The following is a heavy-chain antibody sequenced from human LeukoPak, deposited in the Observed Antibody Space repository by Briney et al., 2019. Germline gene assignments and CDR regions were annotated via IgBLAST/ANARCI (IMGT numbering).Heavy chain of an antibody. Sequence: ASVKVSCKASGYTFTSYGISWVRQAPGQGLEWMGWISAYNGNTNYAQKFQGRVTITADESTSTAYMELSSLRSEDTAVYYCARVQIRRITISNWFDPWGQGTLVTVSS. CDR2: ISAYNGNT. D-gene: IGHD3-3*01. V-gene: IGHV1-18*01. CDR3: ARVQIRRITISNWFDP. J-gene: IGHJ5*02. CDR1: GYTFTSYG.